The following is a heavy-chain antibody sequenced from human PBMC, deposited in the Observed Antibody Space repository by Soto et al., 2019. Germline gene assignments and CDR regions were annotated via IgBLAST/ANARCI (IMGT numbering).Heavy chain of an antibody. V-gene: IGHV4-59*01. CDR1: GGSMRSYY. CDR2: IYYSGST. Sequence: SETLSLNCTVEGGSMRSYYWSWIRQPPGKGLECIGNIYYSGSTNYNPSRKSRVTMSVDMSKNQVSLKRSSVTAADTAVYYCTTVGDY. J-gene: IGHJ6*01. CDR3: TTVGDY.